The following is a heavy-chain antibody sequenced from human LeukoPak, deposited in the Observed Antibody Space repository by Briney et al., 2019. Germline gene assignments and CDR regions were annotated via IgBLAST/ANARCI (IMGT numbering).Heavy chain of an antibody. D-gene: IGHD3-9*01. Sequence: PSETLSLTCTVSGGSISSYYWSWIRQPPGKGLEWIGYIYYSGSTNYNPSLKSRVTTSVDTSKNQFSLKLSSVTAADTAVYYCARQGYGAYEILDYWGQGALVTVSS. V-gene: IGHV4-59*08. CDR1: GGSISSYY. CDR3: ARQGYGAYEILDY. CDR2: IYYSGST. J-gene: IGHJ4*02.